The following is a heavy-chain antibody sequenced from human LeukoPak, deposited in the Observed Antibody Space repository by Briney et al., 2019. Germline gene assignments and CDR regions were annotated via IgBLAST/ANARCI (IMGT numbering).Heavy chain of an antibody. CDR1: GGSISSGGYY. Sequence: SETLSLTCTVSGGSISSGGYYWSWIRQPPGKGLEWIGYIYYSGSTNYNPSLKSRVTISVDTSKNQFSLKLSSVTAADTAVYYCARVARVGYSSSWYRRSGAFDIWGQGTMVTASS. V-gene: IGHV4-61*08. J-gene: IGHJ3*02. D-gene: IGHD6-13*01. CDR3: ARVARVGYSSSWYRRSGAFDI. CDR2: IYYSGST.